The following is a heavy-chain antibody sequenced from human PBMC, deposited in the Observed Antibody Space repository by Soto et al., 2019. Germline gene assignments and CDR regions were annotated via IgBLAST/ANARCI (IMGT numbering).Heavy chain of an antibody. CDR1: GYTFTSYG. Sequence: ASVKVSCKASGYTFTSYGISWVRQAPGQGLEWMGWISAYXXNXXXXXKXXGRVTMTTDTSTGTAYMELRSLRSDDTAVYYCAREGAVVPANYGMDVWGQGTTVTASS. CDR2: ISAYXXNX. D-gene: IGHD2-2*01. V-gene: IGHV1-18*04. CDR3: AREGAVVPANYGMDV. J-gene: IGHJ6*02.